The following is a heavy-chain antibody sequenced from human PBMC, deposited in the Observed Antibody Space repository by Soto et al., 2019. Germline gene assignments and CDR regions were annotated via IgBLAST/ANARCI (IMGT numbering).Heavy chain of an antibody. Sequence: SVKVSCKASGGTFSSYAISWVRQAPGQGLEWMGGIIPIVGVANYAQKLQGRVTITADESTSTAYMELSSLRSEDTAVYYCARVKRFYYYDSSMGYYYYGMDVWGQGTTVTVSS. CDR2: IIPIVGVA. D-gene: IGHD3-22*01. J-gene: IGHJ6*02. V-gene: IGHV1-69*10. CDR3: ARVKRFYYYDSSMGYYYYGMDV. CDR1: GGTFSSYA.